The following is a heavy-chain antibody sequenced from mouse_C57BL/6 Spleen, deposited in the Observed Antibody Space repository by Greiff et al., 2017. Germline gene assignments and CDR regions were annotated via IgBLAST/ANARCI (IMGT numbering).Heavy chain of an antibody. CDR2: IYPGDGDT. CDR1: GYAFSSSW. J-gene: IGHJ4*01. D-gene: IGHD1-1*01. V-gene: IGHV1-82*01. Sequence: VQLQQSGPELVKPGASVKISCKASGYAFSSSWMNWVKQRPGKGLEWIGRIYPGDGDTNYNGKFKGKATLTADKSCSTAYMQLSSLTSEDSAVYYCARGATVVGDYYAMDYWGQGTSVTVSS. CDR3: ARGATVVGDYYAMDY.